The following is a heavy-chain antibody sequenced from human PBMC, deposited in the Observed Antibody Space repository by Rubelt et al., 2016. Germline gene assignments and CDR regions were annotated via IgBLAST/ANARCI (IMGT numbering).Heavy chain of an antibody. D-gene: IGHD1-26*01. Sequence: EVEQVESGGGLVQPGGSLRLSCAASGFTFSSYAMSWVRQAPGKGLAWISAISGSGGVTYYADSVKSRLTISRDNAKNSLYSQRSGLGVETPSVYCCARRGIAGATPRYTYMDVWGKGTTVTVSS. CDR1: GFTFSSYA. CDR3: ARRGIAGATPRYTYMDV. CDR2: ISGSGGVT. J-gene: IGHJ6*03. V-gene: IGHV3-23*04.